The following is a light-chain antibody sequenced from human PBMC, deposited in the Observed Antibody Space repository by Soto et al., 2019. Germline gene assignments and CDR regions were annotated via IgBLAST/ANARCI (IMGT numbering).Light chain of an antibody. CDR2: GAS. V-gene: IGKV3-20*01. Sequence: EFVLTQSPGTLSLSPGERATLSCRASQSVSSSYLAWYQQKPGQAPRLLIYGASSRATGIPDRFSGSGSGTDFTLTISRLEPDDSAVYYCQQYGSSPTWTFGQGTKVDIK. J-gene: IGKJ1*01. CDR1: QSVSSSY. CDR3: QQYGSSPTWT.